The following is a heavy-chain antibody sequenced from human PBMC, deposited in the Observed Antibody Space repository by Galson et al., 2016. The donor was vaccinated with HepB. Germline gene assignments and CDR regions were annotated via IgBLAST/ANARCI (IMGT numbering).Heavy chain of an antibody. CDR2: IWYDGNNK. Sequence: SLRLSCAASGFTFSSYGMHWVRQAPGKGLEWVALIWYDGNNKYYADSVKGRFTISRDNSKNTLYLQMNSLRAEDTAVYYCARTSHRECTGTRCVNFRYYHYYRDVWGKGTTVTVSS. V-gene: IGHV3-33*01. J-gene: IGHJ6*03. CDR1: GFTFSSYG. CDR3: ARTSHRECTGTRCVNFRYYHYYRDV. D-gene: IGHD2-2*01.